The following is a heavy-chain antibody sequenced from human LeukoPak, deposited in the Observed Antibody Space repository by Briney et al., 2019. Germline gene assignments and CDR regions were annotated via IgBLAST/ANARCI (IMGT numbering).Heavy chain of an antibody. V-gene: IGHV3-7*01. D-gene: IGHD3-22*01. J-gene: IGHJ4*02. CDR2: IKQDGSEK. CDR1: GFTFSSYW. CDR3: ARVKRRYYDSSGTYYFDY. Sequence: GGSLRLSCAASGFTFSSYWMSWVRQAPGKGLEWVANIKQDGSEKYYVDSVKGRFTISRDNAKNSLYLQMNSLRAEDTAVYYCARVKRRYYDSSGTYYFDYWGQGTLLTVSS.